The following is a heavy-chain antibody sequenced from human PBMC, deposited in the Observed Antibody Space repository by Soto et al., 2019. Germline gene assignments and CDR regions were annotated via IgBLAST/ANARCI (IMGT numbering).Heavy chain of an antibody. V-gene: IGHV1-3*01. Sequence: ASVKVSCKASGYTFTSYAMHWARQAPGQRLEWMGWINAGNGNTKYSQKFQGRVTITRDTSASTAYMELSSLRSEDTAVYYCARGSLRRITMIVVVITSLDYWRQGTLVPVSS. J-gene: IGHJ4*02. CDR2: INAGNGNT. CDR1: GYTFTSYA. D-gene: IGHD3-22*01. CDR3: ARGSLRRITMIVVVITSLDY.